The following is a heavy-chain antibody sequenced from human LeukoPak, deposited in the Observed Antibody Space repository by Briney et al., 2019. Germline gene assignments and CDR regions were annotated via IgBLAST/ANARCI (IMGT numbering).Heavy chain of an antibody. V-gene: IGHV4-34*01. D-gene: IGHD3-9*01. CDR3: ARGLHYNILTGGMDV. CDR2: MSHTGAT. J-gene: IGHJ6*02. CDR1: GGSFSGYY. Sequence: SETLPLTCAVVGGSFSGYYWSWIRQSPEKGLEWIGEMSHTGATNYNPSLKSRVTVSVDTSKKQFSLNLRSVTAADTAVYYCARGLHYNILTGGMDVWGQGTTVIVSS.